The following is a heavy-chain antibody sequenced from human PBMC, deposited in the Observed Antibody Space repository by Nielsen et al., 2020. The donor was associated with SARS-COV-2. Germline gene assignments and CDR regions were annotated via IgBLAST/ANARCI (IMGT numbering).Heavy chain of an antibody. Sequence: SVKVSCKASGGTFSSYAISWVRQAPGQGLEWMGGIIPIFGTANYAQKFQGRVTITADESTSTAYMELSSLRSEDTAVYYCARGNYDFWSGYPYYYYGMDVWGQGTTVTVSS. V-gene: IGHV1-69*13. D-gene: IGHD3-3*01. J-gene: IGHJ6*02. CDR1: GGTFSSYA. CDR3: ARGNYDFWSGYPYYYYGMDV. CDR2: IIPIFGTA.